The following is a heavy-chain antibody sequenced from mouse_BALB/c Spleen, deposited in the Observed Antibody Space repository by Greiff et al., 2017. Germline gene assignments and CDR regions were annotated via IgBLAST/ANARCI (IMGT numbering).Heavy chain of an antibody. J-gene: IGHJ3*01. CDR3: ARGGGEFAY. Sequence: VQLQQSGPELVKPGASVKISCKASGYSFTGYFMNWVMQSHGKSLEWIGRINPYNGDTFYNQKFKGKATLTVDKSSSTAHMELRSLASEDSAVYYCARGGGEFAYWGQGTLVTVSA. V-gene: IGHV1-20*02. CDR2: INPYNGDT. CDR1: GYSFTGYF.